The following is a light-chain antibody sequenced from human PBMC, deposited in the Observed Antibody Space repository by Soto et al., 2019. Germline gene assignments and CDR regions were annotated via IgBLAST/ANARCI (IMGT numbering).Light chain of an antibody. CDR3: AAWDDSLNGYV. CDR2: SNN. CDR1: SANIGSNT. V-gene: IGLV1-44*01. Sequence: QSVLTKPPSESGTPGQRVTISYSGSSANIGSNTVNWYQQLPGTAPKLLIYSNNQRPSGVPDRFSGSKSGTSASLAISGLQSEDEADYYCAAWDDSLNGYVFGTGTKVTVL. J-gene: IGLJ1*01.